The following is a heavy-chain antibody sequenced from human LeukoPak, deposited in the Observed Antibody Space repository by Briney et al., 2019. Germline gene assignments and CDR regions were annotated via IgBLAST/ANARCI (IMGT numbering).Heavy chain of an antibody. D-gene: IGHD6-13*01. Sequence: PGGSLRLSCAASGFTFSSYSMHWVRQAPGKGLVWVPRINSDGRSTTYADSVRGRFTVSRDNAKNTLYLQMNSLKVEDTAMYYCTRVFVGDEYSSSGYWGRGTLVTVSS. CDR2: INSDGRST. J-gene: IGHJ4*02. CDR3: TRVFVGDEYSSSGY. V-gene: IGHV3-74*01. CDR1: GFTFSSYS.